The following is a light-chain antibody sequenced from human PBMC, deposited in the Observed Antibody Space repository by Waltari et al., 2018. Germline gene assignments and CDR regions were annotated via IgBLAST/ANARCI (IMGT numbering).Light chain of an antibody. V-gene: IGKV1-5*01. CDR1: QSISAW. J-gene: IGKJ4*01. Sequence: DIQMTQSPSTLSASVGDRVTITCRASQSISAWLAWYQLRPGKAPKLLISDASILERGVPSRFSGRGTGTEFTLPINSLQPDDFATYYCHQYTNFPLTFGGGTTVEIK. CDR3: HQYTNFPLT. CDR2: DAS.